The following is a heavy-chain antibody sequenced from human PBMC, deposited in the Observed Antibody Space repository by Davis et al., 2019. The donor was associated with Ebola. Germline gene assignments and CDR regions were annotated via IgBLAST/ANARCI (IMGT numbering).Heavy chain of an antibody. Sequence: MPSETLSLTCAVSGGSITSFFWSWVRQPPGKGLEWIGYIYYTGSTNYNPSLKSRVTISLDTSKNQFSLKLSSVTAADTAVYYCARLSAIAAAGTWGQGTLVTISS. CDR1: GGSITSFF. CDR3: ARLSAIAAAGT. V-gene: IGHV4-59*08. J-gene: IGHJ4*02. CDR2: IYYTGST. D-gene: IGHD6-13*01.